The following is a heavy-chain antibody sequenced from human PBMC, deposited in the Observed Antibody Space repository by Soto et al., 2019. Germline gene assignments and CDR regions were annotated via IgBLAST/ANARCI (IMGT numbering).Heavy chain of an antibody. CDR3: AIRGCWYLAAFDI. J-gene: IGHJ3*02. V-gene: IGHV4-59*08. CDR2: IYYSGST. CDR1: GGSISSYY. Sequence: QVQLQESGPGLVKPSETLSLTCTVSGGSISSYYWSWIRQPPGKGLEWIGYIYYSGSTNYNPSLKSGVTRSVDTSKSQFYVKMISVTAADTAVYYCAIRGCWYLAAFDIWGQGTMVTVSS. D-gene: IGHD2-15*01.